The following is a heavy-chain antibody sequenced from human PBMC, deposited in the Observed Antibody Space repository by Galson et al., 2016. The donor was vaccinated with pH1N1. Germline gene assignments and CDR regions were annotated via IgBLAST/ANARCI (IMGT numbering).Heavy chain of an antibody. CDR1: GGIFTTNA. J-gene: IGHJ5*01. CDR2: ILPLFRVA. D-gene: IGHD3-10*01. V-gene: IGHV1-69*13. Sequence: SVKVSCKAPGGIFTTNAISWVRQAPGQGLEWMGRILPLFRVADYAQKFQGRLTITATDSTPIAYMELSGLTSEDTAVYFCARHPDYHGSGTHFESWGQGTQVTVSS. CDR3: ARHPDYHGSGTHFES.